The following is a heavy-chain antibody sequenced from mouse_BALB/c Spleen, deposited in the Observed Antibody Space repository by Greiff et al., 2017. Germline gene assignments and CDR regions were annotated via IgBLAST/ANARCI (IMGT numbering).Heavy chain of an antibody. Sequence: EVKLVESGPGLVKPSQSLSLTCSVTGYSITSGYYWNWIRQFPGNKLEWMGYISYDGSNNYNPSLKNRISITRDTSKNQFFLKLNSVTTEDTATYYCARAYYGSSYGLWFAYWGQGTLVTVSA. CDR3: ARAYYGSSYGLWFAY. J-gene: IGHJ3*01. V-gene: IGHV3-6*02. CDR1: GYSITSGYY. D-gene: IGHD1-1*01. CDR2: ISYDGSN.